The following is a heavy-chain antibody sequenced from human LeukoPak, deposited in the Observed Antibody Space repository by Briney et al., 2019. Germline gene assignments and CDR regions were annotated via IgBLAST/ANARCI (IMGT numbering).Heavy chain of an antibody. V-gene: IGHV4-38-2*02. D-gene: IGHD5-12*01. CDR2: IYHSGST. CDR3: ARLTRVANAFDI. CDR1: GYPIRSGYY. J-gene: IGHJ3*02. Sequence: SETLSLTCRVSGYPIRSGYYWGWIRQPPGKGLEWIGSIYHSGSTYYNPSLKSRVTISVDTSKNQFSLKLSSVTAADTAVYYCARLTRVANAFDIWGQGTMVTVSS.